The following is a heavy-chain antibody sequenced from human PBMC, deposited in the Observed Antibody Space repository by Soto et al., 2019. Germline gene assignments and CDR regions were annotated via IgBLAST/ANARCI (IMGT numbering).Heavy chain of an antibody. J-gene: IGHJ4*02. CDR2: FSAGGDYR. CDR1: GFSFSDYS. D-gene: IGHD3-22*01. CDR3: AREARYDRGVYHYYGIDY. V-gene: IGHV3-23*01. Sequence: EVQLLQSGGGLAQPGGSLTLSCAASGFSFSDYSMNWVRRAPGKGLEWVSAFSAGGDYRHYADSVKGRFTISRDNSKNTLFLQTNSLRAEDTARYFCAREARYDRGVYHYYGIDYWGQGTLVTVSS.